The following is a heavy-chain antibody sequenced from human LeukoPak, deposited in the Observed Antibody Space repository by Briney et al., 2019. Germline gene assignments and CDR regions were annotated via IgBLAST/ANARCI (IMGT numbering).Heavy chain of an antibody. D-gene: IGHD3-16*02. CDR2: IYYSGST. V-gene: IGHV4-61*08. CDR1: GGSISSGGYC. J-gene: IGHJ3*02. Sequence: TASETLSLTCTVSGGSISSGGYCWSWLREPPGKGLEWIGYIYYSGSTNYNPSLKSRVTISVDTSKNQFSLKLSSVTAADTAVYYCARDWIVPLGAFDIWGQGTMVTVSS. CDR3: ARDWIVPLGAFDI.